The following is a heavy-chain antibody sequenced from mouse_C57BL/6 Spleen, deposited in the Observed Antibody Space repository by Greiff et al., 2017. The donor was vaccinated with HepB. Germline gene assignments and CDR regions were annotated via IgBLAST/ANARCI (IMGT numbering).Heavy chain of an antibody. V-gene: IGHV5-4*01. CDR3: ARDKGDDEAWFAY. Sequence: EVQVVESGGGLVKPGGSLKLSCAASGFTFSSYAMSWVRQTPEKRLEWVATISDGGSYTYYPDNVKGRFTISRDNAKNNLYLQMSHLKSEDTAMYYCARDKGDDEAWFAYWCQGTLVTVSA. J-gene: IGHJ3*01. D-gene: IGHD2-12*01. CDR1: GFTFSSYA. CDR2: ISDGGSYT.